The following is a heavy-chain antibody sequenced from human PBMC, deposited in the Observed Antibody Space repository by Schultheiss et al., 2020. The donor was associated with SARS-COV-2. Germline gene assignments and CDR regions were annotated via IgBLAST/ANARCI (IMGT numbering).Heavy chain of an antibody. CDR2: ISSSSSYI. J-gene: IGHJ3*02. D-gene: IGHD5-18*01. V-gene: IGHV3-21*01. CDR1: GFTFSSYG. Sequence: GGSLRLSCAASGFTFSSYGMNWVRQAPGKGLEWVSSISSSSSYIYYADSVKGRFTISRDNAKNSLYLQMNSLRAEDTAVYYCARSNTAMADDAFDIWGQGTMVTVSS. CDR3: ARSNTAMADDAFDI.